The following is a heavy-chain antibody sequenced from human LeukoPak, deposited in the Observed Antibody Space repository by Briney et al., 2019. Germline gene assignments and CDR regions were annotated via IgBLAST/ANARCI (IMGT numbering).Heavy chain of an antibody. V-gene: IGHV3-23*01. J-gene: IGHJ4*02. D-gene: IGHD3-10*01. CDR1: GFPFSSYA. CDR3: ADFGSGSYIFNY. CDR2: IGHTSGA. Sequence: GGSLTLSCAASGFPFSSYAMCWVRQAPGKGPEWVATIGHTSGAWYADSVMGRFTISRDNSKSMLYLHMNSLSGEDTALYYCADFGSGSYIFNYWGQGSLVTVSS.